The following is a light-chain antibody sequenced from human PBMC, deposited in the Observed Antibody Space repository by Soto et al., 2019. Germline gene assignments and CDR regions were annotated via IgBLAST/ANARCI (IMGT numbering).Light chain of an antibody. CDR2: GAS. Sequence: EIVMTQSPATLSVSPGERATLSCRASQSVRDNLAWYQQKPGQAPGLLIYGASIRATGIPARFSGSGSDTEFTLTISSLQSEDFATYYCHQYDNWPLTFGPGTKVDI. CDR3: HQYDNWPLT. J-gene: IGKJ3*01. V-gene: IGKV3-15*01. CDR1: QSVRDN.